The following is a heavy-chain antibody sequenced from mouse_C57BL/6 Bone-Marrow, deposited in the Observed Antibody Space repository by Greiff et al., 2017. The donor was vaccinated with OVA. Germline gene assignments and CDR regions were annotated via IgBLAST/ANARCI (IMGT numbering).Heavy chain of an antibody. CDR3: ESGVYYDNNGGVDY. CDR1: GYSITSGYY. V-gene: IGHV3-6*01. J-gene: IGHJ2*01. Sequence: EVHLVESGPGLVKPSQSLSLTCSVTGYSITSGYYWNCLRPFPGNKLEWMGFISYDGSNYYYPSHNNRISITRDTSKNQCLLKLNSVTTEDTATYYCESGVYYDNNGGVDYWGQGTTLTVSS. D-gene: IGHD2-1*01. CDR2: ISYDGSN.